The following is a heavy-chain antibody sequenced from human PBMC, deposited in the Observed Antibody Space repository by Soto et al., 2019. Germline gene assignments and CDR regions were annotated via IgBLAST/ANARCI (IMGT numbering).Heavy chain of an antibody. CDR1: GGSISDYY. J-gene: IGHJ4*02. CDR2: SSYGRIT. CDR3: ARAPKATYITGGFDS. D-gene: IGHD3-3*01. Sequence: QVQLQESGPGLVKPSETLSLTCSVSGGSISDYYWSWIRQSTEKGREYIAYSSYGRITNLNGALKGRVTMSIDTSKNQFSLKAASLTAADTAVYYCARAPKATYITGGFDSWGQGSLVTVSS. V-gene: IGHV4-59*01.